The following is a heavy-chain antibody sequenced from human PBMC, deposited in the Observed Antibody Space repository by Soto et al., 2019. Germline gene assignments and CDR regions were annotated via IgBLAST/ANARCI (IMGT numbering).Heavy chain of an antibody. Sequence: GASVKVSCKASGYTFTSYGISWVRQAPGQGLERMGWISGYNGNTHYEEKVQDRIKMTTDTSTSTTYLALRSLRSDDTAVYFCARDPGFGFGYSYAFAMDVWGQGTTVTVSS. CDR3: ARDPGFGFGYSYAFAMDV. CDR2: ISGYNGNT. CDR1: GYTFTSYG. V-gene: IGHV1-18*04. J-gene: IGHJ6*02. D-gene: IGHD5-18*01.